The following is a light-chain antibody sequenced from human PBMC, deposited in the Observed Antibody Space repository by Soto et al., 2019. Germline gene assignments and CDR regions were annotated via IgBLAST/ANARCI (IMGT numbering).Light chain of an antibody. V-gene: IGLV2-23*01. CDR1: SSDVGSYNL. CDR3: CSYAGSRV. J-gene: IGLJ3*02. Sequence: SALTQPASVSGSPGQSIPISCTGTSSDVGSYNLVSWYQQHPGKAPKLMIYEGSKRPSGVSNRFSGSKSGNTASLTISGLQAEDEADYYCCSYAGSRVFGGGTKLTVL. CDR2: EGS.